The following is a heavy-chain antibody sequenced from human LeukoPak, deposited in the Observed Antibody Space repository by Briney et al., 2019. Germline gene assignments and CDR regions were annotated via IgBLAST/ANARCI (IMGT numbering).Heavy chain of an antibody. CDR2: IKQDGSEK. CDR1: GFTFSSYW. J-gene: IGHJ4*02. V-gene: IGHV3-7*01. D-gene: IGHD5-18*01. Sequence: GGSLRLSCAASGFTFSSYWMSWVRQAPGKGLEWVANIKQDGSEKYYVGSVKGRFTISRDNAKNSLYLQMNSLRAEDTAVYYCARGRTQLTLDYWGQGTLVTVSS. CDR3: ARGRTQLTLDY.